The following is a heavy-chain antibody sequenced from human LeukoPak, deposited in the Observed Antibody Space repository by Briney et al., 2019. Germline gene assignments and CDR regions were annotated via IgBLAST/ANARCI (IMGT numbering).Heavy chain of an antibody. CDR3: VRRTPSYYFDF. CDR1: GFTFSDYY. Sequence: GGSLRLSCAASGFTFSDYYMSWIRQAPGKGLEWVSHISISVGNRYYADSVQGRFTISRDNTKNSLYLQMNSLTAEDTAVYYCVRRTPSYYFDFWGQGALVTVSS. CDR2: ISISVGNR. J-gene: IGHJ4*02. V-gene: IGHV3-11*04. D-gene: IGHD4-23*01.